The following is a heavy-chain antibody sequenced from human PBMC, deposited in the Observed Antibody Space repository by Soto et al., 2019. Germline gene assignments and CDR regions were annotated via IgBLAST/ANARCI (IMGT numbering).Heavy chain of an antibody. CDR3: AHRGYFYGSGTRTFDY. CDR2: IYWNDDK. CDR1: GFSLSTRGVG. Sequence: GSGPTLVNPTQTLTLTCTFSGFSLSTRGVGVGWIRQSPGKALEWLGLIYWNDDKRYSPSLKSRLTITKDTPKKQVVLTMTNMDPVDTATYYCAHRGYFYGSGTRTFDYWGQGTLVTVSS. J-gene: IGHJ4*02. D-gene: IGHD3-10*01. V-gene: IGHV2-5*01.